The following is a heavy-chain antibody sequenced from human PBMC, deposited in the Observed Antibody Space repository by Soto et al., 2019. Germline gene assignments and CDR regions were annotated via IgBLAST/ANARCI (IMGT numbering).Heavy chain of an antibody. V-gene: IGHV3-48*01. CDR1: GFTFSSYS. Sequence: GGSLRLSCAASGFTFSSYSMNWVRQAPGKGLEWVSYISSSSSTIYYADSVKGRFTISRDNAKNSLYLQMNSLRAEDTAVYYCARDKGGYDFPFDYWGQGTLVTVSS. D-gene: IGHD5-12*01. J-gene: IGHJ4*02. CDR2: ISSSSSTI. CDR3: ARDKGGYDFPFDY.